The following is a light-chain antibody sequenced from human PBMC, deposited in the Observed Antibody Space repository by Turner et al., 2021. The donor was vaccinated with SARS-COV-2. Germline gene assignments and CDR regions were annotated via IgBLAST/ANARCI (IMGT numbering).Light chain of an antibody. J-gene: IGKJ1*01. V-gene: IGKV4-1*01. Sequence: DIVMTQSPDSLAVSLGERATINCKSNQSVLYSSNNKNYLAWYQQKPGQPPKLLIYWASTRESGVPDRFSGSGSGTDFTLTISSLQAEDVAVYYCQQYYNPRRTFGQGTKVETK. CDR1: QSVLYSSNNKNY. CDR2: WAS. CDR3: QQYYNPRRT.